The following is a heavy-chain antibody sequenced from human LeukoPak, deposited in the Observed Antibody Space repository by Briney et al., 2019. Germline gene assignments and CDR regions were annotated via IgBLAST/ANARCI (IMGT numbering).Heavy chain of an antibody. CDR1: GGSFSGYY. CDR3: ARAYYYDSSGYYLGLDY. V-gene: IGHV4-34*01. CDR2: INHSGST. J-gene: IGHJ4*02. Sequence: SETLSLTCAVYGGSFSGYYWSWIRQPPGKGLEWIGEINHSGSTNYNPSLKGRVTISVDTSKNQFSLKLSSVTAADTAVYYCARAYYYDSSGYYLGLDYWGQGTPVTVSS. D-gene: IGHD3-22*01.